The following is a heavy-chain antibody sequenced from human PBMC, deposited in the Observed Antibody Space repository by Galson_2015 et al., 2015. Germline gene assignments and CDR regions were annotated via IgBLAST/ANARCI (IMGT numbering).Heavy chain of an antibody. CDR3: DSSCYYYAFDI. J-gene: IGHJ3*02. D-gene: IGHD3-22*01. CDR1: GFTFSDYY. Sequence: SLRLCCAASGFTFSDYYMSWIRQAPGKGLEWVSYISSSGSTIYYADSVKGRFTISRDNAKNSLYLQMKSLRAEDTAVYSYDSSCYYYAFDIWGQGTMVTVSS. CDR2: ISSSGSTI. V-gene: IGHV3-11*01.